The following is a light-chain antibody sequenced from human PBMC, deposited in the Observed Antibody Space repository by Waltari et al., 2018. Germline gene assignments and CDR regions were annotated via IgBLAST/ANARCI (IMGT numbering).Light chain of an antibody. V-gene: IGKV1-39*01. CDR1: QSISNF. CDR3: QQSLNTPPT. CDR2: AAS. J-gene: IGKJ5*01. Sequence: DFQMTQSPSSLSASVGDRVTITCRTSQSISNFLNWYQQKSGKAPKLLISAASSLQSGVSSRFSGSGSGTEFTLTINNLQPEDFATYYCQQSLNTPPTFGQGSRLDIK.